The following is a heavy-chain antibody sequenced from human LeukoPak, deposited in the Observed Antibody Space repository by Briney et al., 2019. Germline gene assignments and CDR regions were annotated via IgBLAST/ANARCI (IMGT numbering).Heavy chain of an antibody. V-gene: IGHV1-2*02. Sequence: GASVKVSCKASGYTFTGYYMHWVRQAPGQGLEWMGWINPNSGGTNYAQKFQGRVTMTRDTSISTAYMELSRLRSDDTAVYYCARAPGAVAGTINFDYWGQGTLVTVSS. CDR2: INPNSGGT. CDR3: ARAPGAVAGTINFDY. J-gene: IGHJ4*02. CDR1: GYTFTGYY. D-gene: IGHD6-19*01.